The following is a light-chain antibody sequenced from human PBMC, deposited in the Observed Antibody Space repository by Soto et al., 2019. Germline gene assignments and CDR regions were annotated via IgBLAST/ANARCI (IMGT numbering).Light chain of an antibody. CDR1: QDVINNF. CDR2: GVS. J-gene: IGKJ5*01. V-gene: IGKV3-20*01. CDR3: QHYGSSPPIT. Sequence: EIVLTQSPGTLSLSPGERATLSCRASQDVINNFLAWYQQKPGQSPRLLIYGVSRRATGIPDRFSGSGSEIDFTLTISRLEPEDFAVYYCQHYGSSPPITFGQGTRLEIK.